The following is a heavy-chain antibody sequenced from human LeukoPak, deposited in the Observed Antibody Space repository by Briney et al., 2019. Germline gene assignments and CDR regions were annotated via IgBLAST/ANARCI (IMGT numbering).Heavy chain of an antibody. V-gene: IGHV3-53*05. CDR2: IYSGGKT. Sequence: PGGSLRLSCAASGFTVSSNYMTWVRQAPGKGLEWVSLIYSGGKTYYADSVKGRFTISRDNSKNTVWLEMNSLRVEDSAVYYCAKGGRDTSKYYFDYWGQGTQVTVSS. D-gene: IGHD1-26*01. J-gene: IGHJ4*02. CDR1: GFTVSSNY. CDR3: AKGGRDTSKYYFDY.